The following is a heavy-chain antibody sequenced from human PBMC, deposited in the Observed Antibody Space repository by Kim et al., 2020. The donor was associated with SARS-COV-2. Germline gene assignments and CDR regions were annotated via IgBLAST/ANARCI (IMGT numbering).Heavy chain of an antibody. V-gene: IGHV3-43*02. CDR2: ISGDGGST. J-gene: IGHJ6*02. Sequence: GGSLRLSCAASGFTFDDYAMHWVRQAPGKGLEWVSLISGDGGSTYYADSVKGRFTISRDNSKNSLYLQMNSLRTEDTALYYCAKAAGWQWLTRTYYYGMDVCGQGTTVTVSS. CDR3: AKAAGWQWLTRTYYYGMDV. CDR1: GFTFDDYA. D-gene: IGHD6-19*01.